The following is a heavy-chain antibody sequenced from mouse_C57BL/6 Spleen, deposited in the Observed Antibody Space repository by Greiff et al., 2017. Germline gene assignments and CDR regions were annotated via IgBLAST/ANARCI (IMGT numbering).Heavy chain of an antibody. V-gene: IGHV1-69*01. CDR1: GYTFPSYW. D-gene: IGHD2-3*01. Sequence: QVQLQQPGAELVMPGASVKLSCKASGYTFPSYWMHWVKQRPGQGLEWIGEIDPSDSYTNYNQKFKGKSTLTVDKSSSTAYMQLSSLTSEDAAVYYCARRVYDGYWYFDVWGTGTTVTVSS. J-gene: IGHJ1*03. CDR2: IDPSDSYT. CDR3: ARRVYDGYWYFDV.